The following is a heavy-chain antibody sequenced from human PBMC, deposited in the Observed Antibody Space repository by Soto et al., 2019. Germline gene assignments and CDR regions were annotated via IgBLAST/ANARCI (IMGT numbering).Heavy chain of an antibody. CDR3: ARVTGAFDI. CDR1: GGSIRSYY. J-gene: IGHJ3*02. D-gene: IGHD3-10*01. CDR2: IDYSGTT. Sequence: QVQLQESGPGLVKPSETLSLTCTVSGGSIRSYYWSWILQPPEKGLEWIGYIDYSGTTNYNPSLKSRVTISVDTSRNQCSLNLNSVTAADTGVYYCARVTGAFDIWGQGTIVTVSS. V-gene: IGHV4-59*01.